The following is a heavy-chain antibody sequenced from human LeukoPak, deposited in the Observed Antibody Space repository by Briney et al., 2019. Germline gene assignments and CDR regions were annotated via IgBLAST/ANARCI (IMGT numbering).Heavy chain of an antibody. CDR2: IYYSGST. CDR1: GGSISSYY. J-gene: IGHJ4*02. Sequence: SETLSLTCTVSGGSISSYYWSWIRQPPGKGLEWIGYIYYSGSTNYNPSLKSRVTISVDTSKNQFSLKLSSVTAADTAVYYCARDIDCSGGSCYTASNRSGYWGQGTLVTVSS. V-gene: IGHV4-59*01. D-gene: IGHD2-15*01. CDR3: ARDIDCSGGSCYTASNRSGY.